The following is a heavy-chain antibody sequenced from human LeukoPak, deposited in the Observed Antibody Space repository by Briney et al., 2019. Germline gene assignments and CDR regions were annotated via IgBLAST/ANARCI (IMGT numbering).Heavy chain of an antibody. V-gene: IGHV3-30-3*01. J-gene: IGHJ4*02. D-gene: IGHD3-16*01. CDR3: AMPRGDY. Sequence: GGSLRLSCAASGFTFSSYAMHWVRQAPGKGLEWVAVISYDGSNKYYADSVKGRFTISRDNSKNTLYLQMNSLRAEDTAVYYCAMPRGDYWGQGTLVTVSS. CDR1: GFTFSSYA. CDR2: ISYDGSNK.